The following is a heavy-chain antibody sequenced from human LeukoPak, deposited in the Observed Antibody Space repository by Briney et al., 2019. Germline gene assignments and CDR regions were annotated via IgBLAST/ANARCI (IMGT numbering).Heavy chain of an antibody. J-gene: IGHJ4*02. Sequence: GGSLRLSCVGSGFTFSSYGMHWVRQAAGKGLEWVAFIRHDGSNEYYAGSVKGRFTVSRDNSKNTLFLQMNSLRVEEMAVYYCAKEVHPYDSGTYYFDYWGRGTLVTVSS. CDR2: IRHDGSNE. D-gene: IGHD3-10*01. CDR1: GFTFSSYG. V-gene: IGHV3-30*02. CDR3: AKEVHPYDSGTYYFDY.